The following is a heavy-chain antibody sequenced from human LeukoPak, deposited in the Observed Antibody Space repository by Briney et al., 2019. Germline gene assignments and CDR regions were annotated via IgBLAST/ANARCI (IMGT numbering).Heavy chain of an antibody. Sequence: GASVKVSCKASGYTFTGYYMHWVRQAPGQGLEWMGWINPNSGGTNYAQKLQGRVTMTRDTSISTAYMELSRLRSDDTAVYYCAREPPYCSSTSCYRGGFDYWGQGTLVTVSS. J-gene: IGHJ4*02. CDR2: INPNSGGT. CDR1: GYTFTGYY. D-gene: IGHD2-2*02. V-gene: IGHV1-2*02. CDR3: AREPPYCSSTSCYRGGFDY.